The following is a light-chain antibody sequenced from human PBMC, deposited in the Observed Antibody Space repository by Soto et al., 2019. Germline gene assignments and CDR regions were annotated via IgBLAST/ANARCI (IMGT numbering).Light chain of an antibody. Sequence: AIKMTQSPSSLSASVGDRVTITCRASQDIRKDLAWYQQKPGKAPQILIYGASTLQSGVASRFSGSGSGTDFTLTISSLQAEDSAAYYCLQDYNYPFTFAQGTKVAIK. V-gene: IGKV1-6*01. CDR1: QDIRKD. CDR2: GAS. J-gene: IGKJ2*01. CDR3: LQDYNYPFT.